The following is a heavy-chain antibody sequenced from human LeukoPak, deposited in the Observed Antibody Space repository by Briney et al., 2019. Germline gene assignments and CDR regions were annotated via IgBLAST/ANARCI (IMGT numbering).Heavy chain of an antibody. CDR2: INSDGSST. CDR3: ASGIAAAVFDY. J-gene: IGHJ4*02. V-gene: IGHV3-74*01. D-gene: IGHD6-13*01. Sequence: GGSLRLSCAASGFTFSSYAMSWVRQAPGKGLVWVSRINSDGSSTSYADSVKGRFTISRDNAKNTLYLQMNSLRAEDTAVYYCASGIAAAVFDYWGQGTLVTVSS. CDR1: GFTFSSYA.